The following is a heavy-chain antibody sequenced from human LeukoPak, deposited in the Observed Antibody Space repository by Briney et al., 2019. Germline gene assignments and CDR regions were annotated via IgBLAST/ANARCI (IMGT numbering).Heavy chain of an antibody. J-gene: IGHJ5*02. D-gene: IGHD5-18*01. CDR2: IYYSGST. CDR1: GGSISSSSYY. CDR3: ARVGYSYGLNWFDP. V-gene: IGHV4-39*01. Sequence: SETLSLTCTVSGGSISSSSYYWGWIRQPPGKGLEWFGSIYYSGSTYYNPSLKSRVTISVDTSKNQFSLKLSSVTAADTAVYYCARVGYSYGLNWFDPWGQGTLVTVSS.